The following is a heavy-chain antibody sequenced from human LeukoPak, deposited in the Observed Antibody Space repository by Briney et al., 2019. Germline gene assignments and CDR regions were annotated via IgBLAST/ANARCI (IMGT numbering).Heavy chain of an antibody. CDR1: GGSFSGDY. V-gene: IGHV4-34*01. CDR2: INHSGST. D-gene: IGHD6-19*01. J-gene: IGHJ4*02. Sequence: SETLSLTCAVYGGSFSGDYWNWIRQPPGKGLEWSGEINHSGSTNSNPSLKSRGTISVDRSKNEYSLKLSSVTAADTAVYYCARRPRYSSGWYYFDSWGQGTLVTVSS. CDR3: ARRPRYSSGWYYFDS.